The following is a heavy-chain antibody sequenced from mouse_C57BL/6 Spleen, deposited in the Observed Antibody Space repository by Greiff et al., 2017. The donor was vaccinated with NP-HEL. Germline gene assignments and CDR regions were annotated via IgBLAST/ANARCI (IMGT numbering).Heavy chain of an antibody. Sequence: EVQLQQSGPELVKPGASVKIPCKASGYTFTDYNMDWVKQSHGKSLEWIGDINPNNGGTIYNQKFKGKATLTVDKSSSTAYMELRSLTSEDTAVDYCARFYYDYDVRDYAMDYWGQGTSVTVSS. CDR3: ARFYYDYDVRDYAMDY. J-gene: IGHJ4*01. D-gene: IGHD2-4*01. V-gene: IGHV1-18*01. CDR2: INPNNGGT. CDR1: GYTFTDYN.